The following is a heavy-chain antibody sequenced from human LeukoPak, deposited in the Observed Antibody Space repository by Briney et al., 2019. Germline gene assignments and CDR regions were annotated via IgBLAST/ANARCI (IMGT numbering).Heavy chain of an antibody. CDR2: MNPSSGNT. D-gene: IGHD3-3*01. J-gene: IGHJ4*02. V-gene: IGHV1-8*03. CDR1: GYTFTSYD. CDR3: ARGKRSITIFGVVIYYFDY. Sequence: ASVKVSCKASGYTFTSYDINWVRQATGQGLEWMGWMNPSSGNTGYAQKFQGRVTITRNTSISTAYMELSSLRSEDTAVYYCARGKRSITIFGVVIYYFDYWGQGTLVTVSS.